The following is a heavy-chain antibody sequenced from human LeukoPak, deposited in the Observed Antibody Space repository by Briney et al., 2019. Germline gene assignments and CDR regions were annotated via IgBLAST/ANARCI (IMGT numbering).Heavy chain of an antibody. Sequence: GGSLRLSCAASGFVFSHYCKTWVRQAPGKGLEWVASINDGGGGKYYVDSVKGRFTISRDNAQKSLYLEMHSLRAEDTAVYYCARAVTSTEGYWGQGTPVTVSS. CDR2: INDGGGGK. CDR3: ARAVTSTEGY. CDR1: GFVFSHYC. V-gene: IGHV3-7*03. D-gene: IGHD1-26*01. J-gene: IGHJ4*02.